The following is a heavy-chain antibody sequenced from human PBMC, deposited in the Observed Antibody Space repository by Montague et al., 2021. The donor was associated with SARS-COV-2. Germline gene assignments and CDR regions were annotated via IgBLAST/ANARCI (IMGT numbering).Heavy chain of an antibody. V-gene: IGHV3-11*01. CDR2: ISSSATKI. D-gene: IGHD3-10*01. Sequence: SLRLSCAASEFTFTDYYMSWIRQAPGKGLEWISRISSSATKIFFADSVKGRFTISRDNAKSSLFLQLSSLRAEDTAVYFCARVWAYGFDLWGQGTLVTVSS. CDR3: ARVWAYGFDL. CDR1: EFTFTDYY. J-gene: IGHJ4*02.